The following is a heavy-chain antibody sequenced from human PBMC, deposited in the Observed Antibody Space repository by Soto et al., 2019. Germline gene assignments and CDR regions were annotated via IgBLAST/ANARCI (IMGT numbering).Heavy chain of an antibody. Sequence: PSETLSLTCTVSGGSISISSYYWGWILHPPGKGLEWIGSIDYSGSTYYNPSLKSRVTISVDTSKNQFSLKLSSVTAADTAVYYCARRNYYGSGSYLYWGQGTLVTVSS. D-gene: IGHD3-10*01. J-gene: IGHJ4*02. CDR1: GGSISISSYY. V-gene: IGHV4-39*01. CDR2: IDYSGST. CDR3: ARRNYYGSGSYLY.